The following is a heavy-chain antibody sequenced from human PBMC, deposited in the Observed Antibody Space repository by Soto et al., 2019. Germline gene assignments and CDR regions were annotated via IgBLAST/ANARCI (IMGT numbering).Heavy chain of an antibody. CDR3: ARHVSGWQMNWFDP. V-gene: IGHV4-39*01. J-gene: IGHJ5*02. Sequence: QLQLQESGPGLVKPSETLSLTCTVSGGSISSSSYYWGWIRQPPGKGLEWIGSIYYSGSTYYNPSLKSRVTISVDTSKNQFSLKLSSVTAADTAVYYCARHVSGWQMNWFDPWGQGTLVTVSS. CDR2: IYYSGST. CDR1: GGSISSSSYY. D-gene: IGHD6-19*01.